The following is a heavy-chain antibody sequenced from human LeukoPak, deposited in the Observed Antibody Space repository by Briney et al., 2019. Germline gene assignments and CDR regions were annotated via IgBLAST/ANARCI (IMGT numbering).Heavy chain of an antibody. CDR1: VFTVSSNY. V-gene: IGHV3-53*01. D-gene: IGHD3-22*01. Sequence: GGSLRLSCAASVFTVSSNYMSWVRQAPGKGLEWVSVIYSGGSTYYADSVKGRFTISRDNSKNTLYLQMNSLRAEDTAVYYCARAVLYYDSSGYYYDPGYFDYWGQGTLVTVSS. J-gene: IGHJ4*02. CDR2: IYSGGST. CDR3: ARAVLYYDSSGYYYDPGYFDY.